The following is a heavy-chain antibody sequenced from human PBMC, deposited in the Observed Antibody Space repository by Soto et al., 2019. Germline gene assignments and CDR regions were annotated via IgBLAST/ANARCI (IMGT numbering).Heavy chain of an antibody. J-gene: IGHJ5*02. Sequence: SETLSLTCAVYGGSLSGYSWSWIRQPPGKGLEWIGEVNHSGSTNYNPSLKSRVTISVDTSKKQLSLKLSSVTAADTAVFYCAIGANWFDPWGQGTLVTVSS. CDR1: GGSLSGYS. CDR2: VNHSGST. V-gene: IGHV4-34*01. CDR3: AIGANWFDP.